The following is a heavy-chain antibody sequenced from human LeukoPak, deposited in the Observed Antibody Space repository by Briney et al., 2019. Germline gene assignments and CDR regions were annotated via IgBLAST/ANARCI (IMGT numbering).Heavy chain of an antibody. V-gene: IGHV3-30*18. CDR2: ISYDGSNK. J-gene: IGHJ4*02. CDR3: AKEGSYGYYFDY. CDR1: GFTFCSYG. Sequence: GRSLRLSCAASGFTFCSYGMHWVRQAPGKGLEWVAVISYDGSNKYYADSVKGRFTISRDNSKNTLYLQMNSLRAEDTAVYYCAKEGSYGYYFDYWGQGTLVTVSS. D-gene: IGHD5-18*01.